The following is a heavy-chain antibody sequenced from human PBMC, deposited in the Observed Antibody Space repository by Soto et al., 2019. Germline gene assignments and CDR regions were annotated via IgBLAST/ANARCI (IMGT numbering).Heavy chain of an antibody. V-gene: IGHV4-31*03. CDR2: IYYSGST. Sequence: PSETLSLTCTVSGGSISSGGYYWSWIRQHPGKGLEWIGYIYYSGSTYYNPSLKSRVYISIDTSKNQFSLKLSSVTDADTGVYYCARASRLRLQNWGQGTMVTVSS. D-gene: IGHD4-17*01. J-gene: IGHJ1*01. CDR3: ARASRLRLQN. CDR1: GGSISSGGYY.